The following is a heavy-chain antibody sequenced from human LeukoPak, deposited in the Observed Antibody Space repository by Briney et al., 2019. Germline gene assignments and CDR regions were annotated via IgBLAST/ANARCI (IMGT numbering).Heavy chain of an antibody. CDR2: INPNSGGT. CDR1: GYTFTGYY. J-gene: IGHJ4*02. D-gene: IGHD6-19*01. CDR3: ARDLEGSGWFNYFDY. V-gene: IGHV1-2*02. Sequence: GASVKVSCKASGYTFTGYYMHWVRQAPGQGLEWMGWINPNSGGTNYAQKFQGRVTMTRDTSISTAYMELSRLRSDDTAVYYSARDLEGSGWFNYFDYWGQGTLVTVSS.